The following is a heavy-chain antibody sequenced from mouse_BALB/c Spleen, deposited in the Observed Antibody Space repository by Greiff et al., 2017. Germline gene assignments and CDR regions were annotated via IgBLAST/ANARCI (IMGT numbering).Heavy chain of an antibody. CDR1: GFTFSSFG. CDR3: ARGVWSYAMDY. V-gene: IGHV5-17*02. CDR2: ISSGSSTI. D-gene: IGHD2-10*02. J-gene: IGHJ4*01. Sequence: EVQLVESGGGLVQPGGSRKLSCAASGFTFSSFGMHWVRQAPEKGLEWVAYISSGSSTIYYADTVKGRFTISRDNPKNTLFLQMTSLRSEDTAMYYCARGVWSYAMDYWGQGTSVTVSS.